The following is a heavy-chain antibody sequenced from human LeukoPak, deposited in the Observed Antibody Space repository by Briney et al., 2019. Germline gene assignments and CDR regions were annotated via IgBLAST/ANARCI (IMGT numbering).Heavy chain of an antibody. CDR3: ARGYYDSSGYYYTYDY. D-gene: IGHD3-22*01. J-gene: IGHJ4*02. Sequence: GGSLRLSCAASGFTFSSYSMNWVRQAPGKGLEWVSSISSSSSYIYYADSVKGRFTISRDNAKNSLYLQMNSLRAEDTAVYYCARGYYDSSGYYYTYDYWGQGTLVTVSS. CDR1: GFTFSSYS. V-gene: IGHV3-21*04. CDR2: ISSSSSYI.